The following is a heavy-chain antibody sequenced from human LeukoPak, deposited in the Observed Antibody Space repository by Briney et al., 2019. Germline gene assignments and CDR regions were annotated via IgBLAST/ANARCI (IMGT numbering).Heavy chain of an antibody. CDR3: ARGRGEYSRYNWFDP. CDR1: GGSISSYY. D-gene: IGHD6-6*01. CDR2: IYYSGST. J-gene: IGHJ5*02. V-gene: IGHV4-59*01. Sequence: KPSETLSLTCTVSGGSISSYYWGWIRQPPGKGLEWIGYIYYSGSTNYNPSLKSRVTISVDTSKNQFSLKLSSVTAADTAVYYCARGRGEYSRYNWFDPWGQGTLVTVSS.